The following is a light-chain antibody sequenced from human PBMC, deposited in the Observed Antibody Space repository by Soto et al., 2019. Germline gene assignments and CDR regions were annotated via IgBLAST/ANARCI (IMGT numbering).Light chain of an antibody. J-gene: IGLJ2*01. V-gene: IGLV2-23*02. CDR1: SSDVGSYNL. CDR3: CSYAGRYVL. CDR2: EVS. Sequence: QSALTQPASVSGSPGQSITISCTGTSSDVGSYNLVSWYQQHPGKAPKLMIYEVSERPSGVSNRFSGSKSGNTAALTISGLQAEDAADYYCCSYAGRYVLFGGGTKVTVL.